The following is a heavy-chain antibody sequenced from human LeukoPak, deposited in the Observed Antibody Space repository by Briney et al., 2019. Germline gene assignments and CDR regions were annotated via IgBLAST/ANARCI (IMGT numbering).Heavy chain of an antibody. CDR2: IYYSGST. CDR3: AGNRYYYDSSGYYYGFDY. J-gene: IGHJ4*02. CDR1: GGSINSSSYY. V-gene: IGHV4-39*01. Sequence: SETLSLTCTVSGGSINSSSYYWGWIRQPPGKGLEWTGSIYYSGSTYYNPSLKSRVTISVDTSKNQFSLKLSSVTAADTAVYYCAGNRYYYDSSGYYYGFDYWGQGTLVTVSS. D-gene: IGHD3-22*01.